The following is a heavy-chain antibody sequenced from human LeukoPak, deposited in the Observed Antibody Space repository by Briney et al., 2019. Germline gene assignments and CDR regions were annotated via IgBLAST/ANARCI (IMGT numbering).Heavy chain of an antibody. J-gene: IGHJ4*02. CDR2: IYYSGNT. D-gene: IGHD6-13*01. CDR1: GVSISSSNSY. Sequence: PSETLSLTCTVSGVSISSSNSYWGWIRQPPGKGLEWIGSIYYSGNTYYNASLKSQVSISIDTSKNQFSLRLSSVTAADTAVYYCARDLVHSSSWPPSLTPVPHDYWGQGTLVTVSS. V-gene: IGHV4-39*07. CDR3: ARDLVHSSSWPPSLTPVPHDY.